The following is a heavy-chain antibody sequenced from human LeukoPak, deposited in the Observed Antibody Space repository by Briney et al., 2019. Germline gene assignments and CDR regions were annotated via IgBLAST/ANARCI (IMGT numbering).Heavy chain of an antibody. CDR3: ARTISRGYFDY. Sequence: PGGSLRLSCAASAFTFTDYYMSWIRQAPGKGLEWISYISSSGTATSHADSVKGRFTISGDNAKNSLYLQMNSLRAEDTAVYYCARTISRGYFDYWGQGTLVTVSS. V-gene: IGHV3-11*04. CDR1: AFTFTDYY. J-gene: IGHJ4*02. D-gene: IGHD3-3*01. CDR2: ISSSGTAT.